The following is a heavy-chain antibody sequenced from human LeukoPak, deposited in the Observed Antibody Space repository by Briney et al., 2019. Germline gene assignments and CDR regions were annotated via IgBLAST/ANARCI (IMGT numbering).Heavy chain of an antibody. V-gene: IGHV7-4-1*02. CDR2: INTNTGNP. CDR1: GYTFTSDA. D-gene: IGHD5-18*01. Sequence: ASVKVSCKASGYTFTSDAMSWVRQGPGQGLEWVGWINTNTGNPTYAQGFTGRFVFSLDTSVSTAYLQISSLKAEDTAVYYCARRSGGYSYGTYNWFDPWGQGTLVTVSS. CDR3: ARRSGGYSYGTYNWFDP. J-gene: IGHJ5*02.